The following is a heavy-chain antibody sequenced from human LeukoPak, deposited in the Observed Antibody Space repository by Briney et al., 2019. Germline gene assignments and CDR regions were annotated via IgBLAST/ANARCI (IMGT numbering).Heavy chain of an antibody. V-gene: IGHV1-18*01. CDR1: DYTFTSYG. Sequence: GASVKDSCKASDYTFTSYGIIWVRQAPGQGLEWMGWINPYNGDTNYAQKFQDRVTMTKDISTSTAYLDLRGLRSDDTAVYYCARGVDYDYWRGYYPDYNKYFYMDVWGKGTTVTVSS. CDR2: INPYNGDT. J-gene: IGHJ6*03. D-gene: IGHD3-3*01. CDR3: ARGVDYDYWRGYYPDYNKYFYMDV.